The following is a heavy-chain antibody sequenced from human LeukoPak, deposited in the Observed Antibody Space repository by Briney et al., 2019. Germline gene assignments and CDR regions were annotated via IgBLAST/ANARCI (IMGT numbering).Heavy chain of an antibody. J-gene: IGHJ4*02. V-gene: IGHV5-51*01. Sequence: GESLKISCKGSGYSFTSYWIGWVRQMPGKGLDWMGNIYPGESETRYSPSFQGQVTISADKSISTAYLQWSSLKASDTAMYYCARHSIAAGAADYWGQGTLVTVSS. CDR3: ARHSIAAGAADY. CDR2: IYPGESET. D-gene: IGHD6-6*01. CDR1: GYSFTSYW.